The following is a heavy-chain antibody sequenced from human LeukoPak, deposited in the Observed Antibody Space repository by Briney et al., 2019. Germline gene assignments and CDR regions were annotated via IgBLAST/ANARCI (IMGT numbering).Heavy chain of an antibody. Sequence: GGSLRLSCAASGFTFSDYYMSWIRQAPGKGLDWVSGISGSGGSTYYADSVKGRFTISRDNSKNTLYLQMNSLRAEDTAVYYCAKLPVSYSSGWSNFDYWGQGTLVTVSS. CDR2: ISGSGGST. CDR3: AKLPVSYSSGWSNFDY. V-gene: IGHV3-23*01. J-gene: IGHJ4*02. CDR1: GFTFSDYY. D-gene: IGHD6-19*01.